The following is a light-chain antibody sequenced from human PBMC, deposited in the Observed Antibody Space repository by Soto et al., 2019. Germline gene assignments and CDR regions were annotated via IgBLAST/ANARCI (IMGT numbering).Light chain of an antibody. CDR2: DAS. Sequence: EIVLTQSPATLSLSPGERATLSCRASQSVSSYLAWYQQKPCQAPRLLIYDASTRATGIPARFSGSGSETDFTLTITSLEPEDFAVYYCQQRNNWPPITFGQGTRLEIK. CDR3: QQRNNWPPIT. V-gene: IGKV3-11*01. J-gene: IGKJ5*01. CDR1: QSVSSY.